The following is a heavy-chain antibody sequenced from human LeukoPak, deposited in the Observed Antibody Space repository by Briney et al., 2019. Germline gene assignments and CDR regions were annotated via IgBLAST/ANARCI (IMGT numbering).Heavy chain of an antibody. Sequence: SETLSLTCAVYGGSFSGYYWSWIRQPPGKGLEWIGEINHSGSTNYNPSLKSRVTISVDTSKNQFSLKLSSVTAADTAVYYCARADGSGSSIDYWGQGTLVTVSS. CDR3: ARADGSGSSIDY. CDR1: GGSFSGYY. J-gene: IGHJ4*02. D-gene: IGHD3-10*01. V-gene: IGHV4-34*01. CDR2: INHSGST.